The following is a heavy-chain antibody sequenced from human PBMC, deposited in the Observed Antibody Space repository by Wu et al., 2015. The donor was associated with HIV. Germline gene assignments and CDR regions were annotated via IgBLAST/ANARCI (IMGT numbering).Heavy chain of an antibody. Sequence: QVQLQQWGVGLLKPSETLSLTCAVYGGSFFNYYWNWIRQTPGKGLEWIGEISYSGTTNSIPSLKSRVTISVDTSKSQFSLKLSSVTAADTAVYYCTRGRPLAVKPPAGPMDVWGKGTTVIV. D-gene: IGHD2-2*01. CDR2: ISYSGTT. CDR3: TRGRPLAVKPPAGPMDV. J-gene: IGHJ6*03. V-gene: IGHV4-34*01. CDR1: GGSFFNYY.